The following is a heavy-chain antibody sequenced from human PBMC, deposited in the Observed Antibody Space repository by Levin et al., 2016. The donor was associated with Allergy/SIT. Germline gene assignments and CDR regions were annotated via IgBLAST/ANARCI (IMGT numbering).Heavy chain of an antibody. CDR2: ISYDGSNK. D-gene: IGHD1-26*01. J-gene: IGHJ4*02. Sequence: WIRQPPGKGLEWVAVISYDGSNKYYADSVKGRFTISRDNSKNTLYLQMNSLRAEDTAVYYCASAPIVGATTYFDYWGQGTLVTVSS. V-gene: IGHV3-30*04. CDR3: ASAPIVGATTYFDY.